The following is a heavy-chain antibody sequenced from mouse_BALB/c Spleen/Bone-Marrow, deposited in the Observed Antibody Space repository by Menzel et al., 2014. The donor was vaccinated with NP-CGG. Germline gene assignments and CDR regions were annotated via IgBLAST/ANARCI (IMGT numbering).Heavy chain of an antibody. Sequence: VQVVESGSVLVRPGASVKLSCKASGYTFTSSWMHWAKQRPGQGLEWIGEIHPNSGNTNYNEKFKGKATLTVDTSSSTAYVDLSSLTSEDSAVYYCARGGFDYWGQGTTLTVSS. J-gene: IGHJ2*01. CDR2: IHPNSGNT. V-gene: IGHV1S130*01. CDR1: GYTFTSSW. CDR3: ARGGFDY.